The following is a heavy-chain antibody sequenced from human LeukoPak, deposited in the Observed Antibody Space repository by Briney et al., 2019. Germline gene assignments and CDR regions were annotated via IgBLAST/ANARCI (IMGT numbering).Heavy chain of an antibody. Sequence: GGSLRLSCAASGFIFSNYGMNWVRQAPGKGLEWVSSISGSVSLIIQADSVKGRFTISRDNAKNLVSLQMSSLRDEDTAVYYCARGSQHLDNWFDPWGQGTLVTVSS. V-gene: IGHV3-48*02. CDR3: ARGSQHLDNWFDP. J-gene: IGHJ5*02. CDR2: ISGSVSLI. CDR1: GFIFSNYG.